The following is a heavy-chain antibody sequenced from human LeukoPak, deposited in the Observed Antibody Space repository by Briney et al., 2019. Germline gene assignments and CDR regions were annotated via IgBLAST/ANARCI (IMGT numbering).Heavy chain of an antibody. CDR2: INPNSGGA. J-gene: IGHJ4*02. CDR1: GYTFIGYY. Sequence: APVTVSCKASGYTFIGYYIHWVRQAPGQGLEWMGWINPNSGGANYAQNFQGRVTMTWDTSINTAYMELSRLRSDDTAVYYCARDRRGRFGLDCDYWGQGTLVTVSS. D-gene: IGHD3-16*01. CDR3: ARDRRGRFGLDCDY. V-gene: IGHV1-2*02.